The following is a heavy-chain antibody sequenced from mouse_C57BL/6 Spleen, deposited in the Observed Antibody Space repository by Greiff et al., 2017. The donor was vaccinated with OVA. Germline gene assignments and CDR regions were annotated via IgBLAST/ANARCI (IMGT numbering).Heavy chain of an antibody. CDR2: IDPNSGGT. J-gene: IGHJ4*01. CDR3: ARDPSTVVANDYAMDY. Sequence: QVQLKQPGAELVKPGASVKLSCKASGYTFTSYWMHWVKQRPGRGLEWIGRIDPNSGGTTYNEKFKSKATLTVDKPSSTAYMQLSSLTSEDSAVYYCARDPSTVVANDYAMDYWGQGTSVTVSS. D-gene: IGHD1-1*01. CDR1: GYTFTSYW. V-gene: IGHV1-72*01.